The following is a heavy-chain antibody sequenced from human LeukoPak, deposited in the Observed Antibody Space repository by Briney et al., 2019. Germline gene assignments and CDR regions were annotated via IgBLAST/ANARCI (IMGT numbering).Heavy chain of an antibody. CDR2: ISSSSSYI. CDR3: ARERYDFWSGYYSYYYYGMDV. CDR1: GFTFSSYS. Sequence: PGGSLRLSCAASGFTFSSYSMNWVRQAPGKGLEWVSSISSSSSYIYYADSVKGRFTISRDNAKNSLYLQMNSLRAEDTAVYYCARERYDFWSGYYSYYYYGMDVWGQGTTVTVSS. D-gene: IGHD3-3*01. J-gene: IGHJ6*02. V-gene: IGHV3-21*04.